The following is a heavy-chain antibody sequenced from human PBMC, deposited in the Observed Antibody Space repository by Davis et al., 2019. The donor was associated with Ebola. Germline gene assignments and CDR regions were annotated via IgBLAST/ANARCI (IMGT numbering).Heavy chain of an antibody. D-gene: IGHD3-16*02. V-gene: IGHV3-30-3*01. CDR3: ASIGGVIDY. J-gene: IGHJ4*02. CDR2: ISYDGSNK. Sequence: GESLKISCAASGFTFSSYAMHWVRQAPGKGLEWVAVISYDGSNKYYADSVKGRFTISRDNSKNTLYLQMNSLRAEDTAVYYCASIGGVIDYWGQGTLVTVSS. CDR1: GFTFSSYA.